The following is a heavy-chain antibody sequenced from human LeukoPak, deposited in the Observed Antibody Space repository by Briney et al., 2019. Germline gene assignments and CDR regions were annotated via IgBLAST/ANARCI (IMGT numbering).Heavy chain of an antibody. V-gene: IGHV4-59*01. CDR2: IYYSGST. D-gene: IGHD3-10*01. CDR1: GGSISSYY. CDR3: AWFGEFDDY. Sequence: SETLSLXCTASGGSISSYYWSWVRQPPGKGLEWVWYIYYSGSTIYNPSLKSRVTITVDTSKNQCSRELSSVTAAGTTVYYCAWFGEFDDYWGQGTLVTVSS. J-gene: IGHJ4*02.